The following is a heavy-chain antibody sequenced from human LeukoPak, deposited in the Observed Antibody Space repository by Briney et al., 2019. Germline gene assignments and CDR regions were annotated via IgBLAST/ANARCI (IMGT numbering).Heavy chain of an antibody. D-gene: IGHD1-26*01. CDR3: ARWPWEANVSGFDP. Sequence: PSETLSLTCTVSGGSISSGSYYWSWIRQAAGKGLEWIGRIYTSGGTTYNPSLKSRVTISLDTSKNQFSLKLSSVTAADTAVYFCARWPWEANVSGFDPWGQGTLVTVSS. CDR2: IYTSGGT. CDR1: GGSISSGSYY. J-gene: IGHJ5*02. V-gene: IGHV4-61*02.